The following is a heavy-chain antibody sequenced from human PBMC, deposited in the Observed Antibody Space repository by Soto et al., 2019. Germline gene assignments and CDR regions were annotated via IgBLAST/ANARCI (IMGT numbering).Heavy chain of an antibody. CDR2: IYHSGST. J-gene: IGHJ4*02. CDR1: GGSISSGGYS. V-gene: IGHV4-30-2*01. CDR3: ARARKADFWSGFAAPYFFDY. Sequence: TLSLTCAVSGGSISSGGYSWSWIRQPPGKGLEWIGYIYHSGSTYYNPSLKSRVTISVDRSKNQFSRKLSSGTAADTAVYYCARARKADFWSGFAAPYFFDYWGQGTLVTVSS. D-gene: IGHD3-3*01.